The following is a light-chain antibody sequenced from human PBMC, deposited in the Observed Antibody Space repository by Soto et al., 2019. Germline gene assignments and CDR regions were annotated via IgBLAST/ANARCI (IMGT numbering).Light chain of an antibody. J-gene: IGKJ1*01. Sequence: EIVMTQSPATLSVSPGERATLSCRASQSVSSNLAWYQQKPGQAPRLLIYGASTRATGIPARFSGSGSGTEFTLTISSLQSEDFAXYYCQQYNNWPPWTFAQGTKVEIK. CDR1: QSVSSN. CDR3: QQYNNWPPWT. CDR2: GAS. V-gene: IGKV3-15*01.